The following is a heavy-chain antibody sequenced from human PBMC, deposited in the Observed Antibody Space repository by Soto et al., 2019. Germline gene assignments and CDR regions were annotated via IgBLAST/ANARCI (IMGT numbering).Heavy chain of an antibody. Sequence: GGSLRLSWAASGFTFDDYAMRWVRQAPGKGLEWVSGISWNSGSIGYADSVKGRFTISRDNAKNSLYLQMNSLRAEDTALYYCAKGSQSIAVAGFDYWGQGTLVTVS. J-gene: IGHJ4*02. CDR1: GFTFDDYA. D-gene: IGHD6-19*01. CDR3: AKGSQSIAVAGFDY. V-gene: IGHV3-9*01. CDR2: ISWNSGSI.